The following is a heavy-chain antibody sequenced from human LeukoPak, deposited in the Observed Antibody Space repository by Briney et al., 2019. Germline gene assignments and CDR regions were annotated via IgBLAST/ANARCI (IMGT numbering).Heavy chain of an antibody. CDR3: ARGLDYFDY. Sequence: GGSLRLSCAASGFTFSDYDMSWVRQAPGKGRKWVSYISSSSYTNYADSVKGRFTISRDNAKNSLYLQMNSLRAEDTAVYYCARGLDYFDYWGQGTLVTVSS. V-gene: IGHV3-11*06. D-gene: IGHD6-6*01. J-gene: IGHJ4*02. CDR1: GFTFSDYD. CDR2: ISSSSYT.